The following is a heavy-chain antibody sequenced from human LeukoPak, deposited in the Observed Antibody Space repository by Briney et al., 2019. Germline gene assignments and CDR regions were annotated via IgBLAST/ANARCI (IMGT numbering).Heavy chain of an antibody. D-gene: IGHD5-24*01. CDR2: IIPIFGTT. V-gene: IGHV1-69*05. J-gene: IGHJ4*02. CDR1: GGTFSSHA. Sequence: ASVKVSCKASGGTFSSHAISWVRQAPGQGLEWVGGIIPIFGTTNYAQKFQGRVTITTDESTSTAYMELSSLRSEDTAVYYCASRGEMATNHGALDYWGQGTLVTVSS. CDR3: ASRGEMATNHGALDY.